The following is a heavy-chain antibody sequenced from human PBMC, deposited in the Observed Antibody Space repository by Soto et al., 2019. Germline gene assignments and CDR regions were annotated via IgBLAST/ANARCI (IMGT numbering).Heavy chain of an antibody. D-gene: IGHD3-3*01. J-gene: IGHJ4*02. CDR1: GYTFTSYG. V-gene: IGHV1-18*01. CDR3: ARDQGTWTGYKDY. CDR2: ISAYNGNT. Sequence: GASVKVSCKASGYTFTSYGISWVRQAPGQGLEWMGWISAYNGNTTYPQKFQGRVTMTRDTSTSTVYMELSSLRSEDTAVYYCARDQGTWTGYKDYWGQGALVTVSS.